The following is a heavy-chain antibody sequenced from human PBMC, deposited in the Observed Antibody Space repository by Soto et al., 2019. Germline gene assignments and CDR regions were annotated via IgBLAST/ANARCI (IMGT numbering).Heavy chain of an antibody. CDR2: MNPNSGNT. D-gene: IGHD5-12*01. Sequence: QVQLVQSGAEVKKPGASVKVSCKASGYTFTSYDINWVRQATGQGLEWMGWMNPNSGNTGYAQKFQGRVTMTRDTSISTAYRELSSLRSEDTAVYYGASGGGYDYDYYYGMDVWGQGTTVTVSS. CDR3: ASGGGYDYDYYYGMDV. J-gene: IGHJ6*02. V-gene: IGHV1-8*01. CDR1: GYTFTSYD.